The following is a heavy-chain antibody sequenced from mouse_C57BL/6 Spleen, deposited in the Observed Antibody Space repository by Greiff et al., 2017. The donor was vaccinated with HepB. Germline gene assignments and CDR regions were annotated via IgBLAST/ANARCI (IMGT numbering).Heavy chain of an antibody. V-gene: IGHV1-52*01. Sequence: QVQLQQPGAELVRPGSSVKLSCKASGYTFTSYWMHWVKQRPIQGLEWIGNIDPSDSETHYNQKFKDKATLTVDKSSSTAYMQLSSLTSEDSAVYYCARRGVTEGLDYWGQGTTLTVSS. CDR2: IDPSDSET. J-gene: IGHJ2*01. D-gene: IGHD2-12*01. CDR3: ARRGVTEGLDY. CDR1: GYTFTSYW.